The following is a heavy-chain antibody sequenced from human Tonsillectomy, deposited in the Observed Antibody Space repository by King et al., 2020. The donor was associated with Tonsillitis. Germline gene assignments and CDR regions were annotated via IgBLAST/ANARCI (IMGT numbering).Heavy chain of an antibody. Sequence: VQLQQWGAGLLKPSETLSLTFAVYGGSFSGYYWSWIRQPPGKGLEWIGEINHSGSTNYNPSLTSRVTISVDTSKNQFSLKLSSVTAADTAVYYCSSRPPRRIKMVRGAYEGYFDRWGRGTRVTVSS. V-gene: IGHV4-34*01. CDR2: INHSGST. CDR1: GGSFSGYY. J-gene: IGHJ2*01. D-gene: IGHD3-10*01. CDR3: SSRPPRRIKMVRGAYEGYFDR.